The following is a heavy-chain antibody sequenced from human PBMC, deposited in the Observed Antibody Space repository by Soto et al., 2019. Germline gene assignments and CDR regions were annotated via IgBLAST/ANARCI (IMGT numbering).Heavy chain of an antibody. CDR2: INHSGST. Sequence: QVQLQQWGAGLLKPTETLSLTCAVYGGSFSGYYWSWIRQPPGKGLEWIGEINHSGSTNYNPSLKSRVTISVDTSKNQFSLKLSSVTAADTAVYYCARGIAVAGTANFDYRGQGTLVTVSS. J-gene: IGHJ4*02. V-gene: IGHV4-34*01. CDR1: GGSFSGYY. D-gene: IGHD6-19*01. CDR3: ARGIAVAGTANFDY.